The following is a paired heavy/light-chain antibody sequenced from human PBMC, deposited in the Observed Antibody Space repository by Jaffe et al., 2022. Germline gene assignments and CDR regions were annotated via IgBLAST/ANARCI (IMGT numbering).Heavy chain of an antibody. CDR2: IYYSGST. CDR3: ARLRLPTAWYSSSWYPYYFDY. CDR1: GGSISSYY. V-gene: IGHV4-59*01. D-gene: IGHD6-13*01. J-gene: IGHJ4*02. Sequence: QVQLQESGPGLVKPSETLSLTCTVSGGSISSYYWSWIRQPPGKGLEWIGYIYYSGSTNYNPSLKSRVTISVDTSKNQFSLKLSSVTAADTAVYYCARLRLPTAWYSSSWYPYYFDYWGQGTLVTVSS.
Light chain of an antibody. CDR1: QDISNY. Sequence: DIQMTQSPSSLSASVGDRVTITCQASQDISNYLNWYQQKPGKAPKLLIYDASNLETGVPSRFSGSGSGTDFTFTISSLQPEDIATYYCQQYDNLLLLTFGGGTKVEIK. CDR3: QQYDNLLLLT. CDR2: DAS. J-gene: IGKJ4*01. V-gene: IGKV1-33*01.